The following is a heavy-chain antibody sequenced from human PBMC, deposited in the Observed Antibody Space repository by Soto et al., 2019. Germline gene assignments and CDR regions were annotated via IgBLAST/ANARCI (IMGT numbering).Heavy chain of an antibody. CDR3: ASLGSGAYDF. D-gene: IGHD2-15*01. V-gene: IGHV4-34*01. CDR2: INHTGTV. CDR1: GGSFRSYY. J-gene: IGHJ4*02. Sequence: SETLSLTCAVYGGSFRSYYWSWIRQAPGKGLEWIGEINHTGTVNYNPSLKSRVAISVDTSGRQFSLKLFSVTAADTAVYYCASLGSGAYDFWGQGALVTVSS.